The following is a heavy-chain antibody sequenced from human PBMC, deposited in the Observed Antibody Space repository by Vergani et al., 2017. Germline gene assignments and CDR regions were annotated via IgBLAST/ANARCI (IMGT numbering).Heavy chain of an antibody. CDR3: ARHNGQLVPGDYYYYYSMDV. CDR1: GGSIRSTFYY. D-gene: IGHD3-10*01. J-gene: IGHJ6*03. CDR2: IYCSGST. Sequence: QLQLQESDPGLVKPSETLSLTCTVSGGSIRSTFYYWGWIRYPPGKGLEWIGIIYCSGSTYYNPSLKSRVTISVDTSKNHFSQKLNSVTAADTAVYYYARHNGQLVPGDYYYYYSMDVWGKGTTVTVSS. V-gene: IGHV4-39*01.